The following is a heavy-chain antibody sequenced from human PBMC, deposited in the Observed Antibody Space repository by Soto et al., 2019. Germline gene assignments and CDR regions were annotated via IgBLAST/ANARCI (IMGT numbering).Heavy chain of an antibody. J-gene: IGHJ6*02. CDR1: GGIFSSFT. CDR3: APDGATTMARGAMKHSYYVMGV. CDR2: VIPIFDTP. Sequence: QVQLVQSGAEAGKPGSSVKVSCRASGGIFSSFTISWVRQAPGQGLEWLGGVIPIFDTPTYVQNFQGRVTITADKSTNTGSMELSSLRSEARAVYYCAPDGATTMARGAMKHSYYVMGVWGQGTTVTVSS. D-gene: IGHD3-10*01. V-gene: IGHV1-69*06.